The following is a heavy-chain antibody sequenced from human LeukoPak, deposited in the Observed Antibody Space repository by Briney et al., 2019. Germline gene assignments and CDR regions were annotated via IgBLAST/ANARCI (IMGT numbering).Heavy chain of an antibody. CDR1: GFTFSSYS. J-gene: IGHJ4*02. V-gene: IGHV3-21*01. CDR3: ARAGGGSYFDY. D-gene: IGHD1-26*01. CDR2: ISSSSSYI. Sequence: GGSLRLSCAASGFTFSSYSMNWVRQAPGKGLEWASFISSSSSYIYYADSVKGRFTLSRDNAKNSLYLQMNSLRAEDTAVYYCARAGGGSYFDYWGQGTLVTVSS.